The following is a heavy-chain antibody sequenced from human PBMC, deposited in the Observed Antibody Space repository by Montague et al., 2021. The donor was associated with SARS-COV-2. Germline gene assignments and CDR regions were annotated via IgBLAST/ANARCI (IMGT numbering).Heavy chain of an antibody. Sequence: SETLSLTCTVSGGSIGSHYWSWIRLPPGKGLEWVGHIYYTGITXXXSSXXXRVTISVDTSKNQRSLKLDSVTAADTAVYYCARGSGSASATWFDPWGQGTLVTVSS. V-gene: IGHV4-59*11. D-gene: IGHD6-25*01. CDR3: ARGSGSASATWFDP. CDR2: IYYTGIT. CDR1: GGSIGSHY. J-gene: IGHJ5*02.